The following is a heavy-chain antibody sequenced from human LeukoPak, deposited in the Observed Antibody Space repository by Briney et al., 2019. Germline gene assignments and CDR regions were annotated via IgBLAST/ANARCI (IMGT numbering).Heavy chain of an antibody. V-gene: IGHV4-30-4*08. CDR3: ARGASRGSHAFDI. D-gene: IGHD3-16*01. CDR1: GGSISSGDYY. Sequence: SQTLSLTCTVSGGSISSGDYYWSWIRQPPGKGLEWIGYIYYSGSTYDNPSLKSRVTISVDTSKNQFSLKLSSVTAADTAVYYCARGASRGSHAFDIWGQGTMVTVSS. J-gene: IGHJ3*02. CDR2: IYYSGST.